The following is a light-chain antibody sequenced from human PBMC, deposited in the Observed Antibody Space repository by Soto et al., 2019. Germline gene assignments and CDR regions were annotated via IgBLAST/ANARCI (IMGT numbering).Light chain of an antibody. CDR3: AAWDDSLNGVV. Sequence: QSVLTQPPSASGTPGQRVTISCSGSSSNIESNTVNWYQQLPGTAPKLLIYSNNQRPSGVPDRFSGSKSGTSASLAISGLQSEDEAAYYCAAWDDSLNGVVFGGGTKLTVL. CDR1: SSNIESNT. J-gene: IGLJ2*01. CDR2: SNN. V-gene: IGLV1-44*01.